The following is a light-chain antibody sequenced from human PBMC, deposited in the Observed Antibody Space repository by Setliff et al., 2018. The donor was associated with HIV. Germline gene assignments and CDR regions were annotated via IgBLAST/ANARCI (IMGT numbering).Light chain of an antibody. Sequence: QSALTQPASVSGSPAQPITISCTGGSSDIGDYESVSWYQQHPGEVPKLIIYDVTKRPSGVSNRFSASKSGNTASLTISGLQAEDEARYYCCSYAGGDTWIFGGGTKVTVL. CDR2: DVT. CDR3: CSYAGGDTWI. J-gene: IGLJ2*01. CDR1: SSDIGDYES. V-gene: IGLV2-23*02.